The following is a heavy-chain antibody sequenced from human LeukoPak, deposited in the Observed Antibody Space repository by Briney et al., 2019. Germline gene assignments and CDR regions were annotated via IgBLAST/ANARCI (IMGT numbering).Heavy chain of an antibody. CDR1: GGSISSSSYY. D-gene: IGHD3-22*01. J-gene: IGHJ1*01. CDR2: IYYSGST. Sequence: SETLSLTCTVSGGSISSSSYYWGWIRQPPGKGLEWIGSIYYSGSTYYNPSLKSRVTISVDTSKNQFSLKLSSVTAADTAVYYCARVKVPQPYYDSGGSVFQHWGQGTLVTVSS. CDR3: ARVKVPQPYYDSGGSVFQH. V-gene: IGHV4-39*07.